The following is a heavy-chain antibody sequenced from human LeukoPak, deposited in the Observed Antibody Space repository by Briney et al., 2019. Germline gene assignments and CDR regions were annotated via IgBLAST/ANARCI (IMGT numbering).Heavy chain of an antibody. V-gene: IGHV4-59*01. J-gene: IGHJ4*02. CDR1: GGSISSYY. Sequence: SETLSLTCTVSGGSISSYYWSWIRQPPGKGLEWIGYIYYTGSTDYNPSLKSRVAISVDTSKNQFSLKLSSVTAADTVVYYCARGSKAAPGTFDYWGQGTLVTVSS. D-gene: IGHD6-13*01. CDR3: ARGSKAAPGTFDY. CDR2: IYYTGST.